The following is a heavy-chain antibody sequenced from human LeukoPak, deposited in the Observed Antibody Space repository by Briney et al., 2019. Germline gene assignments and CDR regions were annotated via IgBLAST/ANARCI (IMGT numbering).Heavy chain of an antibody. J-gene: IGHJ6*03. CDR1: GGSISSGDYY. CDR3: ARDRELSGNYYYYMDV. D-gene: IGHD2/OR15-2a*01. Sequence: SQTLSLTCTVSGGSISSGDYYWGWIRQPPGKGLEWIGYIYYSGSTYYNPSLKSRVTISVDTSKNQSSLKLSSVTAADTAVYYCARDRELSGNYYYYMDVWGKGTTVTVSS. V-gene: IGHV4-30-4*08. CDR2: IYYSGST.